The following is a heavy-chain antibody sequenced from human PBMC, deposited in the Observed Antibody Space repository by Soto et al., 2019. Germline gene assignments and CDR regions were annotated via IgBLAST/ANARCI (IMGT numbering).Heavy chain of an antibody. CDR2: ISGSGGST. J-gene: IGHJ4*02. CDR1: GFTFSSYA. CDR3: AKVPTYYDILTYFDY. D-gene: IGHD3-9*01. V-gene: IGHV3-23*01. Sequence: GGSLRLSCAASGFTFSSYAMSWVRQALGKGLEWVSAISGSGGSTYYADSVKGRFTISRDNSKNTLYLQMNSLRAEDTAVYYCAKVPTYYDILTYFDYWGQGTLVTVSS.